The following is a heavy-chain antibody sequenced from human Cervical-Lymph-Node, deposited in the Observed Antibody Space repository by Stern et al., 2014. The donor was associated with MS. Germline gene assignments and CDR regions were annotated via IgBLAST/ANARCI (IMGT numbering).Heavy chain of an antibody. D-gene: IGHD5-12*01. V-gene: IGHV4-59*01. CDR1: GGSINSYY. CDR2: IYYSGNT. Sequence: QVQLQESGPGLVKPSETLSLNCTVSGGSINSYYWSWIRQPPGKGLEWIGYIYYSGNTNYNPSLKSRVTISVDTPKNQFSLKLSSVTAADTAVYYCARGDYSYYPDYWGQGTLVTVSS. CDR3: ARGDYSYYPDY. J-gene: IGHJ4*02.